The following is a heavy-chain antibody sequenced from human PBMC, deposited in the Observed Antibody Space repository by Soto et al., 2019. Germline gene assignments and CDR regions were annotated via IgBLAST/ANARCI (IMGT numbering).Heavy chain of an antibody. D-gene: IGHD3-3*01. CDR2: ISSTGSTI. J-gene: IGHJ5*02. CDR3: ARFVEYYDCWSGSHNWFDP. CDR1: GFTFSDYY. V-gene: IGHV3-11*01. Sequence: VGSRRLSCAASGFTFSDYYMSWIRQAPGKGLEWVSYISSTGSTIYYADSVKGRFTISRDNAKNSLYLKMNSLRAEDTAVYYCARFVEYYDCWSGSHNWFDPWGQGTLVTVSS.